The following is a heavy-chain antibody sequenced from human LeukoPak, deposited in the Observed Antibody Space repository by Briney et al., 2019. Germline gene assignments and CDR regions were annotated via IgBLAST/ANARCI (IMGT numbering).Heavy chain of an antibody. CDR3: AKLSLLIAVPGSTSDY. CDR2: INDSGGAT. V-gene: IGHV3-23*01. CDR1: GFTFSSYA. J-gene: IGHJ4*02. D-gene: IGHD6-19*01. Sequence: GGSLRLSCAASGFTFSSYAMSWVRQAPGKGLEWVSSINDSGGATYYADSVKGRFTISRDNSKNTLYLQMNGLRAEDAAVYHCAKLSLLIAVPGSTSDYWGQGTLVTVSS.